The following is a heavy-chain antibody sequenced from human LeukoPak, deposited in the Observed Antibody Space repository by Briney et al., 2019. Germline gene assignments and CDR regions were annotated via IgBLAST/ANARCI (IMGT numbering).Heavy chain of an antibody. J-gene: IGHJ4*02. CDR1: GFTFSNYD. Sequence: GGSLRLSCAASGFTFSNYDMPWVRQATGKGLEWVSAIGTAGDTYYSGSVKGRFTISRENAKNSLYLQMNSLKAGDTAVYYCARGGWFGELLRPFDYWGQGSLVTVSS. V-gene: IGHV3-13*01. D-gene: IGHD3-10*01. CDR3: ARGGWFGELLRPFDY. CDR2: IGTAGDT.